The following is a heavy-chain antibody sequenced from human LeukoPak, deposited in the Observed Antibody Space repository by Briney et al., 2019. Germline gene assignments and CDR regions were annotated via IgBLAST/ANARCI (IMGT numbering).Heavy chain of an antibody. CDR2: ISRGGSEK. CDR1: GFTFSTFW. J-gene: IGHJ4*02. CDR3: ARGGTFVSDY. D-gene: IGHD1-1*01. V-gene: IGHV3-7*01. Sequence: PGGSLRLSCAASGFTFSTFWMSWVRQAPGKGLEWVANISRGGSEKYYVDSMKGRFTVSRDNAKNSLYLQMDSLRAEDTAVYYCARGGTFVSDYWGQGTLVTVSS.